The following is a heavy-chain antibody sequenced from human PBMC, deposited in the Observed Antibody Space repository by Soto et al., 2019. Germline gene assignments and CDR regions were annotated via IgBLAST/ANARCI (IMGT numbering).Heavy chain of an antibody. J-gene: IGHJ4*02. CDR3: ARYHFGTFDQ. Sequence: PSETLSLTCVVSGDSIASSYWWSWVRQPPGKGLEWIGEIYHSGTTNYNPSLKSRVTILQDKSNNQFSLRLDSVTAADTAVYYCARYHFGTFDQWGQGTLVTVSS. V-gene: IGHV4-4*02. D-gene: IGHD3-10*01. CDR2: IYHSGTT. CDR1: GDSIASSYW.